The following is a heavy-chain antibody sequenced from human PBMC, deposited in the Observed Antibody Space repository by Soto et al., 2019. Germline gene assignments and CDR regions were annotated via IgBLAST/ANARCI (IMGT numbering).Heavy chain of an antibody. V-gene: IGHV1-2*04. CDR2: INPNSGGT. Sequence: ASVKVSCKASGYTFTGYYMYWVRQAPGQGLEWMGWINPNSGGTNYAQKFQGWVTMTRDTSISTAYMELSRLRSDDTAVYYCAREASDIAAAGPSFDYWGQGTLVTVSS. J-gene: IGHJ4*02. D-gene: IGHD6-13*01. CDR1: GYTFTGYY. CDR3: AREASDIAAAGPSFDY.